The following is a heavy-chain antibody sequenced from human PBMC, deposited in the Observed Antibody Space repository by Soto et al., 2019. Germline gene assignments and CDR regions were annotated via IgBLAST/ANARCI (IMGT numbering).Heavy chain of an antibody. Sequence: QVQLQESGPGLVKPSQTLSLTCTVSGGPISSGGYYWSWIRQHPGKGLEWIGYIYYSGSTHYNPSLKSRVTISVDTSKNQFSLKLSFVTATDTAVYYCARVGYYGGSGYNAFKIWGQGTMVTVSS. CDR3: ARVGYYGGSGYNAFKI. CDR1: GGPISSGGYY. V-gene: IGHV4-31*03. CDR2: IYYSGST. D-gene: IGHD3-22*01. J-gene: IGHJ3*02.